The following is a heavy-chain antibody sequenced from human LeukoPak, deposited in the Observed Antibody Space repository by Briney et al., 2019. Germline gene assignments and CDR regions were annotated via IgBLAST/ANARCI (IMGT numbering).Heavy chain of an antibody. J-gene: IGHJ3*02. CDR3: ARGPWRVNAFDI. CDR2: IYNSGST. D-gene: IGHD2-21*01. V-gene: IGHV4-30-4*01. Sequence: SETLSLTCTVSGGSISSGDYYWSWIRQPPGKGLEWIGYIYNSGSTYYNPSLKSRVTMSVDTSKNQFSLKLSSVTAADTAVYFCARGPWRVNAFDIWSQGTMVTVSS. CDR1: GGSISSGDYY.